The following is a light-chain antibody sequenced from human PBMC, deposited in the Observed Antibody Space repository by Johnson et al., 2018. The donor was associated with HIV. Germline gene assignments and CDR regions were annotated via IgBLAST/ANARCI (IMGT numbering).Light chain of an antibody. V-gene: IGLV1-51*02. CDR1: SSNIGNNY. J-gene: IGLJ1*01. CDR2: ENS. Sequence: QSVLTQPPSVSAAPGQKVTISCSGSSSNIGNNYVSWYQQLPGTAPKLLIYENSKRPSGIPDRFSGSKSGTSATLDITGLQTGDEADYYCGTWDSNLSVYVFGTGTKVSVL. CDR3: GTWDSNLSVYV.